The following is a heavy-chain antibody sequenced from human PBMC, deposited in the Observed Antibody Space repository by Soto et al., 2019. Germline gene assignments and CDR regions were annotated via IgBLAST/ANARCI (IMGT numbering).Heavy chain of an antibody. J-gene: IGHJ6*02. CDR3: AKDRGSGWYGYYYGMDV. CDR2: ISSNGGST. CDR1: GFTFSSYA. D-gene: IGHD6-19*01. V-gene: IGHV3-64*04. Sequence: GGSLRLSCSASGFTFSSYAMHWVRQAPGKGLEYVSAISSNGGSTYYADSVKGRFTISRDNSKNTLYLQMNSLRAEDTAVYYCAKDRGSGWYGYYYGMDVWGQGTTVTVSS.